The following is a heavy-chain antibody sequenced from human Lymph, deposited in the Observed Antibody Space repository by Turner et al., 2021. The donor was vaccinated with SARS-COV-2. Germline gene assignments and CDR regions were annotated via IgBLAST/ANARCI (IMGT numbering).Heavy chain of an antibody. D-gene: IGHD6-13*01. J-gene: IGHJ6*02. V-gene: IGHV3-53*02. Sequence: EVQLVETGGGLIQPGGSLRRSCAASGIIVSRNYMHWVRQAPGKWLEWVSVINSGGTTYYAESGKVRFTISRDNSKNSLYLQMNSLRVEDTSVYYCARDLGTYGMDVWGQGTTVTVSS. CDR3: ARDLGTYGMDV. CDR1: GIIVSRNY. CDR2: INSGGTT.